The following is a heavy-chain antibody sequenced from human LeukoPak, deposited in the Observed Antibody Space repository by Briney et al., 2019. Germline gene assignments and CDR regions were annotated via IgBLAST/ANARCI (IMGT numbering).Heavy chain of an antibody. CDR2: TYYRSKWYN. CDR3: AREADVLLWFGERWFDP. V-gene: IGHV6-1*01. D-gene: IGHD3-10*01. J-gene: IGHJ5*02. CDR1: GDSVSSNSAA. Sequence: QTLSLTCAISGDSVSSNSAAWNWTRQSPSRGLEWLGRTYYRSKWYNDYAVSVKSRITINPDTSKNQFSLQLNSVTPEDTAVYYCAREADVLLWFGERWFDPWGQGTLVTVSS.